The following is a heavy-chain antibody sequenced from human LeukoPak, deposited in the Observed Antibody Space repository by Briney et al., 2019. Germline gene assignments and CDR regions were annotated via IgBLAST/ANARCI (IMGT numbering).Heavy chain of an antibody. CDR2: ISSSGSTI. J-gene: IGHJ4*02. V-gene: IGHV3-11*04. Sequence: GSLRLSCAASGFTFSDYYMSWIRQAPGKGLEWVPYISSSGSTIYYADSVKGRFAISRDNSKNTLYLQMNSLRAEDTAVYYCARDKYSGYDSSLGYWGQGTLVTVSS. CDR3: ARDKYSGYDSSLGY. CDR1: GFTFSDYY. D-gene: IGHD5-12*01.